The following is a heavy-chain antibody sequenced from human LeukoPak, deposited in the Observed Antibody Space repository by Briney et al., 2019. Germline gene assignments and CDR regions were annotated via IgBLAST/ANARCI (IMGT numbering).Heavy chain of an antibody. J-gene: IGHJ6*03. CDR1: GGSISTSGYY. Sequence: PSETLSLTCTVSGGSISTSGYYWGWVRQPPGKGLEWIGSIYYTETAYYNPSLKSRVTISVGTSKNHFSLNLSSVTAADTAVYYCARDCPAYCNGGSCYYYYYMDVWGKGTTVTVSS. CDR2: IYYTETA. CDR3: ARDCPAYCNGGSCYYYYYMDV. V-gene: IGHV4-39*07. D-gene: IGHD2-15*01.